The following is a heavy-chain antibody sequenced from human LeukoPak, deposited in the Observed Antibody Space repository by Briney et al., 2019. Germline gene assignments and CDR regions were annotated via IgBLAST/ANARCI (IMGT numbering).Heavy chain of an antibody. CDR3: ARDVAYAFDI. CDR2: INQDGTEK. CDR1: GFTFSSYR. D-gene: IGHD2-21*01. Sequence: SGGSLRLSCAVSGFTFSSYRMTWVRQAPGKGLEWVANINQDGTEKYYVDSVKGRFTISRDNAKNSLYLQMNSLRDEDTAVYYCARDVAYAFDIWGQGTMVTVSS. V-gene: IGHV3-7*01. J-gene: IGHJ3*02.